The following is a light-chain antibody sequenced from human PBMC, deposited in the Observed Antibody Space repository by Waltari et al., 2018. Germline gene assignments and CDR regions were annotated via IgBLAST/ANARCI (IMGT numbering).Light chain of an antibody. V-gene: IGKV3-20*01. CDR2: GAS. Sequence: EIVLTQSPGTLSLSPGERATLSCRASHSLSGSHLAWYQQKPGQTPRLLIYGASSRATGIPDRFSGGGSGTDFTLTFTSLEPEDFAVYSCQQYDASPVTFGQGTRVEIK. CDR1: HSLSGSH. J-gene: IGKJ1*01. CDR3: QQYDASPVT.